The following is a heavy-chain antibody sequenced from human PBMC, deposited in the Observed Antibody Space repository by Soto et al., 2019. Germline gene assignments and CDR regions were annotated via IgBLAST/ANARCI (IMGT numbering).Heavy chain of an antibody. CDR3: AKDKSFSIVVVPAAIAAFDI. CDR2: ISGSGGST. Sequence: GGSHRLSSTASGLTCISYAMSWVRQATGKGLEWFSAISGSGGSTYYADSVKGRFTISRDNSKNTLYLQMNSLRAEDTAVYYCAKDKSFSIVVVPAAIAAFDIWGQGTTVTVSS. D-gene: IGHD2-2*01. V-gene: IGHV3-23*01. J-gene: IGHJ3*02. CDR1: GLTCISYA.